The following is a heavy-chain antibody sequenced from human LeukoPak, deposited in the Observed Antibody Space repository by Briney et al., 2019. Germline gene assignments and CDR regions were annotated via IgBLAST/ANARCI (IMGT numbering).Heavy chain of an antibody. CDR1: GFTFSSYA. V-gene: IGHV3-23*01. CDR3: ARDVVTVSYDY. J-gene: IGHJ4*02. CDR2: ISGSGST. Sequence: GGSLRLSCAASGFTFSSYAMSWVRQAPGKGLEWVSAISGSGSTNYADSVKGRFTISRDNSKNTLYLQMNSLRAEDTAVYYCARDVVTVSYDYWGQGTLVTVSS. D-gene: IGHD2-21*02.